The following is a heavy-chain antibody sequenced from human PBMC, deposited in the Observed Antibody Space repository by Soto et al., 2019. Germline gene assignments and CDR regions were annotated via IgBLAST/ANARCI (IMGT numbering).Heavy chain of an antibody. D-gene: IGHD2-21*02. CDR1: GFTSSSYA. V-gene: IGHV3-64*01. J-gene: IGHJ4*02. CDR2: ISRNGGST. CDR3: ARSGLPFDY. Sequence: DVQLVESGGGLVQPGGSLRLSCAASGFTSSSYAMHWVRQAPGKGLEYVSGISRNGGSTYYANSVKGRFTISRDNSKSTLYLQVGSLRAEDMAVYYCARSGLPFDYWGQGTLVTVSS.